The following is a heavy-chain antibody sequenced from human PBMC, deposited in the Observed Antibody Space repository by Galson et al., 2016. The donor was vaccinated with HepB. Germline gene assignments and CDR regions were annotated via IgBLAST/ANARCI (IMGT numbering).Heavy chain of an antibody. CDR3: VRRRWDYNHYFDY. Sequence: KPTQTLTLTCTFSGFSLSTNGVGVGWVRRSPGKALERLALIYWNDNKRYSPSLNDRLTITKDTSKNQVVLTMTNMDPVDTATYYCVRRRWDYNHYFDYWGQGTLFTVSS. J-gene: IGHJ4*02. D-gene: IGHD4-11*01. V-gene: IGHV2-5*01. CDR2: IYWNDNK. CDR1: GFSLSTNGVG.